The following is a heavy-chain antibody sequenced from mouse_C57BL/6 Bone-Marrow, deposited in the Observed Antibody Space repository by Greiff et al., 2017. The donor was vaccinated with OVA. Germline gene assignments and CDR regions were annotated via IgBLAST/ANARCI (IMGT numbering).Heavy chain of an antibody. CDR3: ARSDGTDAMDY. V-gene: IGHV1-64*01. J-gene: IGHJ4*01. D-gene: IGHD4-1*01. CDR1: GYTFTSYW. Sequence: VQLQQPGAELVKPGASVKLSCKASGYTFTSYWMHWVKQRPGQGLEWIGMIHPNSGSTNYNEKFKSKATLTVDKSSSTAYMQLSSLTSEDSAVYDCARSDGTDAMDYWGQGTSVTVAS. CDR2: IHPNSGST.